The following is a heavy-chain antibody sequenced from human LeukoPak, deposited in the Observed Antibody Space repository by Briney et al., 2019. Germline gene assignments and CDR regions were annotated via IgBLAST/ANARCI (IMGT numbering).Heavy chain of an antibody. CDR1: GFTFSGYN. V-gene: IGHV3-48*01. CDR2: ITTSSSSK. J-gene: IGHJ6*03. Sequence: GGSLRLSCAASGFTFSGYNMNWVRQAPGKALEWISYITTSSSSKSYADSVKGRFSISRDNAKNSLYLQMKNLRAADTAVYYCARTHPLFYMDVWGKGTTVTVSS. CDR3: ARTHPLFYMDV.